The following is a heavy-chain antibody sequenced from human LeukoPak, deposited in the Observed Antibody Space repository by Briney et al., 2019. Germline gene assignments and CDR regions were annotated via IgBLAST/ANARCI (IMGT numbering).Heavy chain of an antibody. CDR1: GLTFSGYY. CDR2: INHSGST. J-gene: IGHJ6*03. D-gene: IGHD3-10*01. V-gene: IGHV4-34*01. Sequence: SETLSLTCAVYGLTFSGYYWSWIRQPPGKGLEWIGEINHSGSTNYNPSLKSRVTTSVDTSKNQFSLKLSSVTAADTAVYYCARVVAGSGSYADYYYYMDVWGKGTTVTVSS. CDR3: ARVVAGSGSYADYYYYMDV.